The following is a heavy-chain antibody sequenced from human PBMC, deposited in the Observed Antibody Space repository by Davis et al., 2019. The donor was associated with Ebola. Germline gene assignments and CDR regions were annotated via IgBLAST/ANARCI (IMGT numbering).Heavy chain of an antibody. CDR1: GFTFSSYW. CDR3: ARVRAYYGDYDYFDY. D-gene: IGHD4-17*01. J-gene: IGHJ4*02. CDR2: IKQDGSEK. Sequence: GESLKISCAASGFTFSSYWMSWVRQAPGKGLEWVANIKQDGSEKYYVDSVKGRFTISRDTSKNTLYLQVNSLRTEDTAVYYCARVRAYYGDYDYFDYWGQGTLVTVSS. V-gene: IGHV3-7*01.